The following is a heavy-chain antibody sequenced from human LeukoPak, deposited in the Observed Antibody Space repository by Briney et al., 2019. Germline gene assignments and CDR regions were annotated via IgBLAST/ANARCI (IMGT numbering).Heavy chain of an antibody. Sequence: PSESLSLTCAVYGGSFSGYCWSWIRQPPGKGLKWIGEIRHGGSTNYNPALKSGGTISVHTSKNQLSLRLSHVPAAATAVHHCARGGAPSADFWSGRNWFDPWGQATLVTVPS. V-gene: IGHV4-34*01. J-gene: IGHJ5*02. CDR2: IRHGGST. CDR3: ARGGAPSADFWSGRNWFDP. D-gene: IGHD3-3*01. CDR1: GGSFSGYC.